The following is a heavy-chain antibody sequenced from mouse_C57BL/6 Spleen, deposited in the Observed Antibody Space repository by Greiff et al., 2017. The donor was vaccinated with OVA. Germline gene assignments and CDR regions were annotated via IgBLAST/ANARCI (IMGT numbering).Heavy chain of an antibody. J-gene: IGHJ3*01. V-gene: IGHV3-6*01. Sequence: EVQLVESGPGLVKPSQSLSLTCSVTGYSITSGYYWNWIRQFPGNKLEWVGSISYDGSNNYNPSLNNRISITRDTYKNQFFLKLNSVTTEDTATYYCARAQLTGPAWFAYWGKGTLVTVSA. CDR1: GYSITSGYY. CDR3: ARAQLTGPAWFAY. D-gene: IGHD4-1*01. CDR2: ISYDGSN.